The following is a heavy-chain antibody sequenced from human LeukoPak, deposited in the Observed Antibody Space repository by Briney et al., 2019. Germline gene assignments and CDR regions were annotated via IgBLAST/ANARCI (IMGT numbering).Heavy chain of an antibody. J-gene: IGHJ6*02. CDR2: INSSGSTI. CDR3: ASCPPYQLPWGYYYYGMDV. Sequence: GGSLRLSCAASGFTFSSYEMNWVRQAPGKGLEWVSYINSSGSTIYYADPVKGRFTISRDNAKNSLYLQMNSLRAEDTAVYYCASCPPYQLPWGYYYYGMDVWGQGTTVTVSS. CDR1: GFTFSSYE. D-gene: IGHD2-2*01. V-gene: IGHV3-48*03.